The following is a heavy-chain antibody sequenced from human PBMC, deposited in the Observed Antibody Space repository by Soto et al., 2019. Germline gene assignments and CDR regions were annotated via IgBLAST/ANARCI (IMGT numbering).Heavy chain of an antibody. CDR1: GCTFPNYG. Sequence: XSVKVPCDASGCTFPNYGITWVRQAPGQGLEWMGWISAYNGNTNYAQNLQGRVTMTTDTSTTTAYKELMSLRSDDTSVYYCARVASDYYYPSDYWGQGTLVTVSS. D-gene: IGHD3-3*01. CDR3: ARVASDYYYPSDY. CDR2: ISAYNGNT. V-gene: IGHV1-18*04. J-gene: IGHJ4*02.